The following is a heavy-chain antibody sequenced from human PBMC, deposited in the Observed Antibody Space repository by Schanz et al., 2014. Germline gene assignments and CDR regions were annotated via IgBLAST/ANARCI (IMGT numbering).Heavy chain of an antibody. D-gene: IGHD3-22*01. CDR1: GFTFTTHS. CDR3: AKDPSHGDYDYYFDY. J-gene: IGHJ4*02. Sequence: VQLLESGGGLVQPGGSLRLSCAASGFTFTTHSMTWVRQAPGKGLEWVSGISGSGGSTYYADSVKGRFTISRDNSKNTLYLQMNSLRAEDTAVYYCAKDPSHGDYDYYFDYWGQGTLVTVSS. CDR2: ISGSGGST. V-gene: IGHV3-23*01.